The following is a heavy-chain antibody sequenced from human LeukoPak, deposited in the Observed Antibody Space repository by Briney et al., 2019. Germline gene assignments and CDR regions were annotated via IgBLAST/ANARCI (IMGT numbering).Heavy chain of an antibody. Sequence: GGSLRLSCAASGFSFSTYWMSWVRQAPGKGLEWVANIKPDGSDKYYVDSVRGRFTISKDNAKSSLYLQMNSLGAEDTAVYYCTRDNNNLFDYWGQGSPVTVSS. CDR1: GFSFSTYW. J-gene: IGHJ4*02. CDR2: IKPDGSDK. D-gene: IGHD1/OR15-1a*01. V-gene: IGHV3-7*01. CDR3: TRDNNNLFDY.